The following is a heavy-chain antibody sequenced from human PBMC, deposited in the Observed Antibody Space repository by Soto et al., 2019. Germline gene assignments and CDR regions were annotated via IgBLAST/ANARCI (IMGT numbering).Heavy chain of an antibody. V-gene: IGHV3-33*06. Sequence: LSLTCAVSGGSISSSNWWSWVRQPPGKGLEWVAIIWYDESNKDYADSVKGRFTISRDNSKNTLYLQMNSLRAEDTAVYYCAKEGGYSSGWFPLDYWGQGTLVTVSS. CDR3: AKEGGYSSGWFPLDY. CDR1: GGSISSSNW. D-gene: IGHD6-19*01. CDR2: IWYDESNK. J-gene: IGHJ4*02.